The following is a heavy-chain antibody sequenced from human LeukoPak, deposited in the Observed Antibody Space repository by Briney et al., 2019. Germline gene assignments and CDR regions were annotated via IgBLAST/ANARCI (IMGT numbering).Heavy chain of an antibody. J-gene: IGHJ4*02. CDR1: GYTFTSYD. V-gene: IGHV1-8*01. D-gene: IGHD1-1*01. CDR3: ARWNDVPGPPLDY. CDR2: MNPNSGNT. Sequence: ASVKVPCKASGYTFTSYDINWVRQATGQGLEWMGWMNPNSGNTGYAQKFQGRVTMTRNTSISTAYMELSSLRSEDTAVYYCARWNDVPGPPLDYWGQGTLVTVSS.